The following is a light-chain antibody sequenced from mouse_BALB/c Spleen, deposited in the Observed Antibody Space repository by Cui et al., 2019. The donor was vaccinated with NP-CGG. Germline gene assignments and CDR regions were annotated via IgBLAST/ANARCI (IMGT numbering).Light chain of an antibody. CDR3: ALWYTNHWV. CDR1: TGAVTTRNY. Sequence: QAVVTQESALTTSPGETVTFTCRSSTGAVTTRNYANWVQEKPDHLFTGLIGGTNNRAPGVTARFSGSLIGDKAALTITGAQTEDEAIYFCALWYTNHWVFGGGTKLTVL. CDR2: GTN. V-gene: IGLV1*01. J-gene: IGLJ1*01.